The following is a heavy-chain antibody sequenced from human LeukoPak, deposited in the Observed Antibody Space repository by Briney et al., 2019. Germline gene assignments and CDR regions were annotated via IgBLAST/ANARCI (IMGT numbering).Heavy chain of an antibody. CDR3: ARGSRNSNDEFYYYMDV. CDR2: IIPIFASP. V-gene: IGHV1-69*05. J-gene: IGHJ6*03. Sequence: SVKVPCKASGGTFHNYPITWVRQAPGQGLEWLGGIIPIFASPNYAQKCQGRVSINTDESTNTAYMVLSSLRSEDTAVYYCARGSRNSNDEFYYYMDVWGKGTTVTVSS. CDR1: GGTFHNYP. D-gene: IGHD1-20*01.